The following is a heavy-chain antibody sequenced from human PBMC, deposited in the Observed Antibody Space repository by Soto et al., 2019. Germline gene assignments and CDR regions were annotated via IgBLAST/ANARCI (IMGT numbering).Heavy chain of an antibody. CDR1: GGSISSSSYY. V-gene: IGHV4-39*01. Sequence: PSETLSLTCTVSGGSISSSSYYWGWIRQPPGKGLEWIGSIYYSGSTYYNPSLKSRVTISVDTSKNQFSLKLSSVTAADTAVYYCASIVTNHNWFDPWGQGTLVNVSS. J-gene: IGHJ5*02. CDR2: IYYSGST. CDR3: ASIVTNHNWFDP. D-gene: IGHD5-12*01.